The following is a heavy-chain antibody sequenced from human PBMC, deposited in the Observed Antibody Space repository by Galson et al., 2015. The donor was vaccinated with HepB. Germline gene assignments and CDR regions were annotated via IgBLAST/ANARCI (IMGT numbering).Heavy chain of an antibody. Sequence: SLRLSCAASGFTFSSYSMNWVRQAPGKGLEWVSYISGSSSSIYYADSVKGRFAISRDNAKKSLSPQMNSLRAEDTAVSYCARAVGDFYYYGMDVWGQGTTVTVSS. CDR2: ISGSSSSI. V-gene: IGHV3-48*04. CDR1: GFTFSSYS. CDR3: ARAVGDFYYYGMDV. J-gene: IGHJ6*02. D-gene: IGHD1-26*01.